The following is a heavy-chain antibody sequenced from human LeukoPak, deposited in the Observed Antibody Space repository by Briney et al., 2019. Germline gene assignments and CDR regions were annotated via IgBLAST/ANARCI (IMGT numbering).Heavy chain of an antibody. J-gene: IGHJ5*02. V-gene: IGHV1-8*01. D-gene: IGHD6-13*01. Sequence: ASVKVSCKASGYSFTSYDINWVRQATGQGLEWMGLTNPKSDITDYAQKFQGRVTMTRNTSISTIYMELSSLRSEDTAVYYCARGPLGYSSSWYDLWGQGTLVTVSS. CDR2: TNPKSDIT. CDR1: GYSFTSYD. CDR3: ARGPLGYSSSWYDL.